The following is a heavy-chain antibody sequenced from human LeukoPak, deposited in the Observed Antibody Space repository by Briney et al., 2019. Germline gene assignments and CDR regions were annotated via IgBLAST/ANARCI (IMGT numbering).Heavy chain of an antibody. D-gene: IGHD3-16*01. CDR2: IYYSGST. CDR3: ARVLGTGDAFDI. CDR1: GGSISSGDYY. V-gene: IGHV4-30-4*01. Sequence: PSETLSLTCTVSGGSISSGDYYWSWIRQPPGKGLEWIGYIYYSGSTYYNPSLKSRVTISVDTSKNQFSLKLSSVTAADTAVCYCARVLGTGDAFDIWGQGTMVTVSS. J-gene: IGHJ3*02.